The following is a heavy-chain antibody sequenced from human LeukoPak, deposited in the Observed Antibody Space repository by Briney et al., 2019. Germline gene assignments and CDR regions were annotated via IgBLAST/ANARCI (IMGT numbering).Heavy chain of an antibody. V-gene: IGHV3-72*01. J-gene: IGHJ3*02. Sequence: GGSLRLSCAASGFTFSDLYMDWVRQAPGKGLEWVGRTRNKANSYTTEYAASVKGRFTISRDDSKNSLYLQMNSLKTEDTAVYSCAKEIVPYGGKSNWDRGAFDIWGQGTMVTVSS. CDR3: AKEIVPYGGKSNWDRGAFDI. CDR2: TRNKANSYTT. D-gene: IGHD4-17*01. CDR1: GFTFSDLY.